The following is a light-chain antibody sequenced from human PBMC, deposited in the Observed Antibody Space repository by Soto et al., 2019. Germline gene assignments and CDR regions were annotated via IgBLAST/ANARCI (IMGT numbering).Light chain of an antibody. V-gene: IGKV1-39*01. Sequence: DIQMTQSPSSLSVSVGDRVTITCRASQNINIYLNWYQQKLGKDPKLLIYTSSTLQSGVSSRFSGSGSGTDFTLTISSLQPEDVATYNCQQISLTPYTFGQGNTLEI. CDR1: QNINIY. J-gene: IGKJ2*01. CDR3: QQISLTPYT. CDR2: TSS.